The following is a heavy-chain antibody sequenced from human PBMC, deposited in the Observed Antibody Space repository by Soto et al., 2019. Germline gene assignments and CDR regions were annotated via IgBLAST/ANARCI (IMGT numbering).Heavy chain of an antibody. V-gene: IGHV3-23*01. CDR3: AKTIPDVGVWGSYRYFFDY. CDR2: ISGSGGST. CDR1: GFTFSSYA. Sequence: HPGGSLRLSCAASGFTFSSYAMSWVRQAPGKRLEWVSAISGSGGSTYYADSVKGRFTIPRDNSKNTLYLQMNSLRAEDTAVYYCAKTIPDVGVWGSYRYFFDYWGQGTLVTVSS. D-gene: IGHD3-16*02. J-gene: IGHJ4*02.